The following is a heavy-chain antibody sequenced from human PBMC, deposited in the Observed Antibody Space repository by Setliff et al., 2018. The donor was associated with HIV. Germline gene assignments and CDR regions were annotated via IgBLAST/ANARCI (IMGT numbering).Heavy chain of an antibody. V-gene: IGHV3-74*01. J-gene: IGHJ5*02. D-gene: IGHD3-10*01. CDR2: IHGDGTST. Sequence: QPGGSLRLSCAASGFTFNSYWMHWVRQVPGQGLVWVSRIHGDGTSTTYADSVKGRFTISRDNAKNTLYLQMNSLRAEDTAVYYCATGGGTGIYDRWGQGTQVTISS. CDR1: GFTFNSYW. CDR3: ATGGGTGIYDR.